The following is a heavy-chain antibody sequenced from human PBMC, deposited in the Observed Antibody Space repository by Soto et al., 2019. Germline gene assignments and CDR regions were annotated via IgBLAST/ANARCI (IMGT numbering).Heavy chain of an antibody. J-gene: IGHJ4*02. D-gene: IGHD3-9*01. CDR1: GGSISSGGYY. CDR3: ARVVRVGYYDILTGYLDY. CDR2: IYYSGST. V-gene: IGHV4-31*03. Sequence: QVQLQESGPGLVKPSQTLSLTCTVSGGSISSGGYYWSWIRQHPGKGLEWIGYIYYSGSTYYNPALKSRVTISVHTSKNQVSLKLSSVTAADTAVYYCARVVRVGYYDILTGYLDYWGQGTLVTVSS.